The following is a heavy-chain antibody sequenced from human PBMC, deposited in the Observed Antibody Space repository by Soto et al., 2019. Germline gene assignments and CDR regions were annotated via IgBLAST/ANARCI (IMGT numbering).Heavy chain of an antibody. V-gene: IGHV1-69*02. J-gene: IGHJ6*02. CDR3: ASWYYYDSSGYPPDSGMDV. Sequence: QVQLVQSGAEVKKPGSSVKVSCKASGGTFSSYTISWVRQAPGQGLEWMGRIIPILGIANYAQKFQGRVTITADKPPSTAYVELSSLRSEDPAVYYCASWYYYDSSGYPPDSGMDVWGQGTTVTVSS. CDR2: IIPILGIA. D-gene: IGHD3-22*01. CDR1: GGTFSSYT.